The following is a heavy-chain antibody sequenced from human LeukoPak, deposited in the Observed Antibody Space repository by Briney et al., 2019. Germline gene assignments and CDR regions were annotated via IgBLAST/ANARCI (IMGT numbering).Heavy chain of an antibody. CDR3: ARDGGFRELFLYYYYMDV. D-gene: IGHD3-10*01. J-gene: IGHJ6*03. CDR2: IKQDGSEK. V-gene: IGHV3-7*01. Sequence: PGGSLRLSCAASGFTFSSYWMSWVRQAPGKGLEWVANIKQDGSEKYYVDSVKGRFTISRDNAKNSLYLQMNSLRAEDTAVYYCARDGGFRELFLYYYYMDVWGKGTTVTVSS. CDR1: GFTFSSYW.